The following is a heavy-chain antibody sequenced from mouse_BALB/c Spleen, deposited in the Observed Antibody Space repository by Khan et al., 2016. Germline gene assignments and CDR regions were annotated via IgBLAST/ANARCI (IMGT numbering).Heavy chain of an antibody. J-gene: IGHJ3*01. CDR3: ARSPYDYDVGFAY. Sequence: VQLKQSGAELVKPGASVKLSCTASGFNIKDTYMHWVKQRPEQGLEWIGRIDPANGNTKYDPKFQGKATITADTSSNTAYMQLSSLTSEDTAVXYGARSPYDYDVGFAYWGQGTLFTVSA. CDR1: GFNIKDTY. CDR2: IDPANGNT. D-gene: IGHD2-4*01. V-gene: IGHV14-3*02.